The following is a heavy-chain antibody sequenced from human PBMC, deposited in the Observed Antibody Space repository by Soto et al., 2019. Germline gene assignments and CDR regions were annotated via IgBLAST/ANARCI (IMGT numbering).Heavy chain of an antibody. D-gene: IGHD2-15*01. CDR2: RYYSEST. Sequence: SETLSLTCTVSGGSITTGGYYWSWIRQLPGKGLEWIGHRYYSESTYYNPSLKSRVSISLDTSKNQFSLKLSFVTAADAAMYYCARTKCSGGSCYSWSLDYWGQGTPVTVSS. CDR3: ARTKCSGGSCYSWSLDY. J-gene: IGHJ4*02. CDR1: GGSITTGGYY. V-gene: IGHV4-31*03.